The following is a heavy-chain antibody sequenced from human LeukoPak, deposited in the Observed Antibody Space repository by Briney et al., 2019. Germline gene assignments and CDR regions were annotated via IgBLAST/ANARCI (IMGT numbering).Heavy chain of an antibody. V-gene: IGHV3-21*01. J-gene: IGHJ6*02. CDR2: ISSSSSYI. Sequence: PGGSLRLSCAASGFTFSSYSMNWVRQASGKGLEWVSSISSSSSYIYYADSVKGRFTISRDNAKNSLYLQMNSLRAEDTAVYYCAREGGYDILTGDLEGYYGMDVWGQGTTVTVSS. CDR3: AREGGYDILTGDLEGYYGMDV. D-gene: IGHD3-9*01. CDR1: GFTFSSYS.